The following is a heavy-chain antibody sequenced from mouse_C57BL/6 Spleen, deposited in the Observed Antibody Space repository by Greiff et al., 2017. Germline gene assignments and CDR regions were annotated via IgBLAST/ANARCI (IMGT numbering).Heavy chain of an antibody. Sequence: QVQLQQPGAELVKPGASVKMSCKASGYTFTSYWITWVKQRPGQGLEWIGDIYPGSGSTNYNEKFKSKATLTVDTSSSTAYMQLSSLTSEDSAVYYCARSPYYARGFDYWGQGTTLTVSS. CDR2: IYPGSGST. J-gene: IGHJ2*01. CDR1: GYTFTSYW. V-gene: IGHV1-55*01. D-gene: IGHD2-10*01. CDR3: ARSPYYARGFDY.